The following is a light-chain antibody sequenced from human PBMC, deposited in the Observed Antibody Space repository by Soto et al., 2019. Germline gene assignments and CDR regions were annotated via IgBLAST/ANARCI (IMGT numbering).Light chain of an antibody. CDR1: QGISSY. Sequence: DIPLTQSPSFLSASVGDRVTITCRASQGISSYLAWYQQKPGKAPKLLIYAASTLQSGVPSRFSGSGSGTEFTLTISSLQPKDFATYYCQQFNSYPRTFGQGTKLEIK. V-gene: IGKV1-9*01. CDR3: QQFNSYPRT. CDR2: AAS. J-gene: IGKJ2*01.